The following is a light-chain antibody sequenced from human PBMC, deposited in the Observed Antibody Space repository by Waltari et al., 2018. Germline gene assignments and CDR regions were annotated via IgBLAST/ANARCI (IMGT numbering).Light chain of an antibody. CDR1: QSLLHSNGYNY. CDR2: CGS. Sequence: DIVMTQSPLSLPVTPGDPTSIPCRSSQSLLHSNGYNYFDWSLQKPGQSPQLLIYCGSNRASGVPDRFSGGGSGTDFTLKISRVEAEDVGVYYCMQALQTPPYTFGQGTKLEIK. V-gene: IGKV2-28*01. J-gene: IGKJ2*01. CDR3: MQALQTPPYT.